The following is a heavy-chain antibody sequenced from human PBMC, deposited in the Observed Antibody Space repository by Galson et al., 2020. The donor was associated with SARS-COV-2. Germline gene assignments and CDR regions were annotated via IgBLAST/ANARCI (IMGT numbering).Heavy chain of an antibody. D-gene: IGHD6-6*01. CDR1: GFTFTDSP. CDR3: TRVPPYSNSFWDAFDI. V-gene: IGHV3-73*01. J-gene: IGHJ3*02. CDR2: IRSKANNYAT. Sequence: GESLKISCAASGFTFTDSPIHWVRQASGKGLEWVGRIRSKANNYATAFAASVKGRFTISRDDSKNTAYLQMDSLKTEDTAVYYCTRVPPYSNSFWDAFDIWGQGTMVTVSS.